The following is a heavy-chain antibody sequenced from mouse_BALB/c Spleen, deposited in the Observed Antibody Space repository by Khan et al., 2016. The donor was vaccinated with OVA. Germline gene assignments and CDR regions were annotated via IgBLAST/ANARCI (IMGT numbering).Heavy chain of an antibody. D-gene: IGHD4-1*01. Sequence: EVKLEESGGDLVKPGGSLKLSCAASGFTFSTYGMSWVRQTPDKRLEWVATISSAGTFTYYPDSVKGRFTISRDNAKNTLYLQVNRLGSEDTAMYYCARHWVGIMDYWGQGTPLTVSS. CDR1: GFTFSTYG. CDR3: ARHWVGIMDY. CDR2: ISSAGTFT. J-gene: IGHJ4*01. V-gene: IGHV5-6*02.